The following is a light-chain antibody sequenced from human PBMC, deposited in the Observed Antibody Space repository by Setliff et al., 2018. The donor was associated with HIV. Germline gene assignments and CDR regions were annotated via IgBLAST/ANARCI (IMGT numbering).Light chain of an antibody. CDR3: CSYTTSNKGVV. CDR1: SSDVGGYDY. J-gene: IGLJ2*01. Sequence: QSALTQPASVSGSPGQSITISCTGSSSDVGGYDYVSWYQQYPGKAPKLLIFDVSHRRSGISNRFSGSKSDNTASLAISGLQPEDEADYYCCSYTTSNKGVVFGGGTKVTV. CDR2: DVS. V-gene: IGLV2-14*01.